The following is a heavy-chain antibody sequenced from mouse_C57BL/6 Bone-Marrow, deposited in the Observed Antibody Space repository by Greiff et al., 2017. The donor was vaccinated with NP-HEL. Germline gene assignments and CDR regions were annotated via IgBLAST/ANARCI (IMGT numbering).Heavy chain of an antibody. Sequence: EVQRVESEGGLVQPGSSMKLSCTASGFTFSDYYMAWVRQVPEKGLEWVANINYDGSSTYYLDSLKSRFIISRDNAKNILYLQMRSLKSEDTATYYGAREGGLRRRTYAMDYWGQGTSVTVSS. D-gene: IGHD2-4*01. J-gene: IGHJ4*01. CDR1: GFTFSDYY. CDR2: INYDGSST. V-gene: IGHV5-16*01. CDR3: AREGGLRRRTYAMDY.